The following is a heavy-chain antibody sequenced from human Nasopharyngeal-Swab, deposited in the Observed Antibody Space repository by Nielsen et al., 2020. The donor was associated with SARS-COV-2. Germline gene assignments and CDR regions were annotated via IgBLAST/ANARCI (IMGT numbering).Heavy chain of an antibody. CDR3: TRCGGSCYAGRDY. CDR2: VRSKANNYAT. D-gene: IGHD2-15*01. Sequence: GESLKISCAASGFTLSDSAVHWVRQASGKGLEWVGRVRSKANNYATAYAASVKGRFTISRDDSKNTAYLQMNSLKTEDTAVYYCTRCGGSCYAGRDYWGQGTLVTVSS. J-gene: IGHJ4*02. V-gene: IGHV3-73*01. CDR1: GFTLSDSA.